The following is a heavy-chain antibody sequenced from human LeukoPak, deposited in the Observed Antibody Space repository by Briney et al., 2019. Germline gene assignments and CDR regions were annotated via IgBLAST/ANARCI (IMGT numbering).Heavy chain of an antibody. CDR3: ARHRMDIVLMVYAVHY. J-gene: IGHJ4*02. D-gene: IGHD2-8*01. CDR2: IYYSGST. V-gene: IGHV4-39*01. Sequence: PGGSLRLSCAASGFTFSSYAMSWVRQPPGKGLEWIGSIYYSGSTHYNPSLKSRVTISVDTSKNQFSLKLSSVTAADTSVYYCARHRMDIVLMVYAVHYWGQGTLVTVSS. CDR1: GFTFSSYA.